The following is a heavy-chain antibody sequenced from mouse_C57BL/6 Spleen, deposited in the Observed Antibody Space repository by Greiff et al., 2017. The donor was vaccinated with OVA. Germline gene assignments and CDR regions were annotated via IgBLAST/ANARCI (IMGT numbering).Heavy chain of an antibody. D-gene: IGHD2-4*01. CDR3: ARQGDDYDEDAMDY. CDR1: GFSLTSYG. Sequence: QVQLKESGPGLVAPSQSLSITCTVSGFSLTSYGVHWVRQPPGKGLEWLVVIWSDGSTTYNSALKSRLSFSKDNSKSQVFLKMNSLQTDDTAMYYCARQGDDYDEDAMDYWGQGTSVTVSS. V-gene: IGHV2-6-1*01. J-gene: IGHJ4*01. CDR2: IWSDGST.